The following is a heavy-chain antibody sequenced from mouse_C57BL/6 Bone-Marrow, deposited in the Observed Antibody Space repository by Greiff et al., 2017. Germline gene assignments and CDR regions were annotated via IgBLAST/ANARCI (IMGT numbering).Heavy chain of an antibody. J-gene: IGHJ3*01. CDR2: ISSGSSTI. CDR3: ARGYDFAY. Sequence: EVMLVESGGGLVKPGGSLKLSCAASGFTFSDYGMHWVRQAPEKGLEWVAYISSGSSTIYYADTVQGRFTISRDNAKNTLFLQMTSLRSEDTAMYYCARGYDFAYWGQGTLVTVSA. D-gene: IGHD2-2*01. CDR1: GFTFSDYG. V-gene: IGHV5-17*01.